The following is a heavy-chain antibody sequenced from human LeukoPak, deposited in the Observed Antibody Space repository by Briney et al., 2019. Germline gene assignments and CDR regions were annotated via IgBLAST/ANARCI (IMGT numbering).Heavy chain of an antibody. Sequence: GGSLRLSCAASGFTFSDYNMNWVRQAPGKGLEWVSAISASGGGTYYADSVKGRFTISRDNSRNTLYLQMNSLRADDTAVYYCANGSRPFDYWGQGTLVTVSS. CDR3: ANGSRPFDY. V-gene: IGHV3-23*01. J-gene: IGHJ4*02. CDR1: GFTFSDYN. CDR2: ISASGGGT. D-gene: IGHD6-25*01.